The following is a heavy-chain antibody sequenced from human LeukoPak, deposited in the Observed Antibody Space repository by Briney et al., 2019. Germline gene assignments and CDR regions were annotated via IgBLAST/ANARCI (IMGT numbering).Heavy chain of an antibody. CDR2: IKQDGSEK. V-gene: IGHV3-7*01. CDR3: ARIRRGWSQNLDY. Sequence: GGSLRLSCAASGFTCSSYWMSWVRQAPGKGLEWVANIKQDGSEKYYVDSVKGRFTISRDNAKNSLYLQMNSLRAEDTAVYYCARIRRGWSQNLDYWGQGTLVTVSS. CDR1: GFTCSSYW. J-gene: IGHJ4*02. D-gene: IGHD6-19*01.